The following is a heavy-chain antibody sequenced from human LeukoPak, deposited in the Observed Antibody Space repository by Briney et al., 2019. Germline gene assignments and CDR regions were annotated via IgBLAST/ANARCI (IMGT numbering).Heavy chain of an antibody. J-gene: IGHJ4*02. CDR2: IWYDGSNK. CDR3: ARVGSSGWYDY. Sequence: GGSLRLPCAASGFTFSSYGMHWVRQAPVKGLEWVAVIWYDGSNKYYADSVKGRFTISRDNSKNTLNLQMNSLRVEDTAVYYCARVGSSGWYDYWGQGTLVTVSS. CDR1: GFTFSSYG. D-gene: IGHD6-19*01. V-gene: IGHV3-33*01.